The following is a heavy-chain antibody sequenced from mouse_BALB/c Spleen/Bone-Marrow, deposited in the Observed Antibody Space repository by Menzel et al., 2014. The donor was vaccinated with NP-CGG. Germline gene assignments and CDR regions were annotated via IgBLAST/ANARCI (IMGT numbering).Heavy chain of an antibody. CDR3: ARSGYRYDGGYFDV. Sequence: EVQLQQSGPELVKPGPSMKISCKASGYSFTGYTMNWVKQSHGENLEWIGLINPYNGGTSYNQKFKGKATLTVDKSSSTAYRELLSLTSEDSAVYYCARSGYRYDGGYFDVWGAGTPVTVSS. D-gene: IGHD2-14*01. CDR2: INPYNGGT. CDR1: GYSFTGYT. J-gene: IGHJ1*01. V-gene: IGHV1-18*01.